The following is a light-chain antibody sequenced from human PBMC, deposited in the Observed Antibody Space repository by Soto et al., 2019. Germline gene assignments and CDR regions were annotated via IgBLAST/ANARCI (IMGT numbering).Light chain of an antibody. V-gene: IGKV1-5*01. CDR2: DAS. Sequence: DIQVTQSPPTLSASVGDRVTITFRASQTISTWMAWYQQKPRKAPKLLVYDASTLQSGVASRFSGSGSGTEFTLIISGLQPDDSATYYCQQYQIDWTFGQGTKVDIK. CDR3: QQYQIDWT. CDR1: QTISTW. J-gene: IGKJ1*01.